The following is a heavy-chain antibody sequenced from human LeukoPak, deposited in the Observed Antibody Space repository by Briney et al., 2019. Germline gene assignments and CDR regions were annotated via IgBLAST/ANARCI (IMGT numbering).Heavy chain of an antibody. J-gene: IGHJ4*02. CDR1: GLTFSSYW. CDR2: INSDGSST. Sequence: GGSLRLSCAASGLTFSSYWMHWVRQAPGKGLVWVSRINSDGSSTSYADSVKGRFTISRDNAKNTLYLQMNSLRAEDTAVYYCARDIRWFGTFDYWGQGTLVTVSS. D-gene: IGHD3-10*01. V-gene: IGHV3-74*01. CDR3: ARDIRWFGTFDY.